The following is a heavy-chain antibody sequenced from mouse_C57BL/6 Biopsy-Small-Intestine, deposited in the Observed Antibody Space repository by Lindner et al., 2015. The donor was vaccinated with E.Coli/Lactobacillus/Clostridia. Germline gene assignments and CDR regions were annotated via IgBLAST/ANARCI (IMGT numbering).Heavy chain of an antibody. V-gene: IGHV5-4*01. CDR3: ARDYYGSRYYFDY. CDR1: GFTFSSYA. Sequence: VQLQESGGGLVKPGGSLKLSXAASGFTFSSYAMSWVRQTPEKRLEWVATISDGGSYTYYPDNVKGRFTISRDNAKNNLYLQMSHLKSEDTAMYYCARDYYGSRYYFDYWGQGTTLTVSS. CDR2: ISDGGSYT. J-gene: IGHJ2*01. D-gene: IGHD1-1*01.